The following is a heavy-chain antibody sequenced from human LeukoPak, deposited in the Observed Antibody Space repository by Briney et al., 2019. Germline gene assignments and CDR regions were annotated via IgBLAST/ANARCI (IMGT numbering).Heavy chain of an antibody. J-gene: IGHJ5*02. D-gene: IGHD2-15*01. CDR3: ARLSMVAATSWFDP. Sequence: SQTLSLTCAVSGGSISSGGYSWSWIRQPPGKGLEWIGYIYHSGSTYYNPSLKSRVTISVDRSKNQFSLKLSPVTAADTAVYYCARLSMVAATSWFDPWGQGTLVTVSS. CDR2: IYHSGST. V-gene: IGHV4-30-2*01. CDR1: GGSISSGGYS.